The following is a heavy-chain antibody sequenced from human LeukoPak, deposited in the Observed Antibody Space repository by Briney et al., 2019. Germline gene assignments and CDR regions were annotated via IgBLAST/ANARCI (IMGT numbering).Heavy chain of an antibody. V-gene: IGHV3-11*01. CDR3: ARTARLLDY. CDR1: GLSFSDHY. Sequence: PGGSLRLSCAASGLSFSDHYMTWLRQAPGKGLEWLSYISNSGGTTNYADSVKGRFTVSRDNAKNSLFLQMNSLRAEDTAVYYCARTARLLDYWGQGTLVAVSS. J-gene: IGHJ4*02. CDR2: ISNSGGTT. D-gene: IGHD2-21*02.